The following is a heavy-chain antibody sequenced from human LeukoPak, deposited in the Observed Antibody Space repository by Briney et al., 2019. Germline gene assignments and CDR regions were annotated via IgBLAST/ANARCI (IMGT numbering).Heavy chain of an antibody. V-gene: IGHV1-46*01. CDR1: GYTFTNYY. J-gene: IGHJ5*01. CDR3: VSHYYDDSAPDS. CDR2: INPSGGRT. D-gene: IGHD3-22*01. Sequence: ASVKVSCKASGYTFTNYYMHWVRQAPGQGLEWMGIINPSGGRTSYAQKFQGRVTMSRDMSTSTVYMELSSLRSEDTAVYYCVSHYYDDSAPDSWGQGTLVAVSS.